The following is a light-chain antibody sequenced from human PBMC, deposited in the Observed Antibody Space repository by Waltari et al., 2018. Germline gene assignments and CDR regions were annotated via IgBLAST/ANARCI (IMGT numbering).Light chain of an antibody. CDR2: DVT. CDR1: SSDIGGYKY. CDR3: CSYAGSYTYV. V-gene: IGLV2-11*01. J-gene: IGLJ1*01. Sequence: SALTQPRSVSGSPGQSVPISCTGTSSDIGGYKYFSWYQEHPGKAPKLMIYDVTKRPSGVPDRFSGSKSGNTASLTISGLQAEDEADYYCCSYAGSYTYVFGTGTKVTVL.